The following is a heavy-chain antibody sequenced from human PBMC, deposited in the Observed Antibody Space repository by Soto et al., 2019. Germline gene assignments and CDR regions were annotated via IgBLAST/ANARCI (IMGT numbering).Heavy chain of an antibody. CDR1: GFTFSIYS. CDR3: ARVGWAAYHHYMDV. V-gene: IGHV3-48*01. Sequence: GGSLRLSCAASGFTFSIYSMNWVRQAPGKGLEWLSYISSGSSTISYADSVKGRFTISRDNAKNSLFLQMNSLRAEDTAVYYCARVGWAAYHHYMDVWGKGTTVTVSS. J-gene: IGHJ6*03. CDR2: ISSGSSTI. D-gene: IGHD3-16*01.